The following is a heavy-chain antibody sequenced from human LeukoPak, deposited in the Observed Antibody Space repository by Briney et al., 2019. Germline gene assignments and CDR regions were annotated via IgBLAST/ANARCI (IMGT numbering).Heavy chain of an antibody. CDR3: AKGKQQLAYDSFDI. J-gene: IGHJ3*02. CDR2: IHDSGTA. V-gene: IGHV4-59*11. D-gene: IGHD6-13*01. Sequence: SETLSLTCTVSRGSISSHYWSWIRQPPGKGLERIGNIHDSGTANYSPSLKSRVTISVDTSKNNFSLKLTSVTAADTAIYYCAKGKQQLAYDSFDIWGQGTMVTVSS. CDR1: RGSISSHY.